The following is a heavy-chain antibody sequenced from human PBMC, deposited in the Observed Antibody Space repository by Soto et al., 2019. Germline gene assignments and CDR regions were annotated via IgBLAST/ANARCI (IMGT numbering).Heavy chain of an antibody. V-gene: IGHV3-15*01. Sequence: GGSLRLSCAASGVTFSNAWMSWVRQAPGKGLEWVGRIKSKTDGGTTDYAAPVKGRFTISRDDSKNTLYLQMNSLKTEDTAVYYCTTDPGVTGTRYYYYYMDVWGKGTTVTVS. CDR2: IKSKTDGGTT. J-gene: IGHJ6*03. CDR3: TTDPGVTGTRYYYYYMDV. CDR1: GVTFSNAW. D-gene: IGHD1-7*01.